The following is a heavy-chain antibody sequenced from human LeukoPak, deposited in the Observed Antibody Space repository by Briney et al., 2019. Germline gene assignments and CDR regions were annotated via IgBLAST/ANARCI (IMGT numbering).Heavy chain of an antibody. D-gene: IGHD1-26*01. CDR1: GDSVSRTNAA. V-gene: IGHV6-1*01. CDR3: ARGGIGMTVALFDQ. Sequence: SQTLSLTCAISGDSVSRTNAAWNWIRQSPSRGLEWLGRTYYRTKWYSDSAVSVKSRIIINPDTSKNQFSLQLNSVAPEDTAVYYCARGGIGMTVALFDQWGQGTPVTVSS. J-gene: IGHJ4*02. CDR2: TYYRTKWYS.